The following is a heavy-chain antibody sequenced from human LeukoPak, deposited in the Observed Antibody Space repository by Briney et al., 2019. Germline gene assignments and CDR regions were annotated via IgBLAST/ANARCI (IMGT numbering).Heavy chain of an antibody. Sequence: GSSVKVSCKASGGTFSSYAISWVRQAPGQGLEWMGGIIPIFGTANYAQKFQGRVTITPDESTSTAYLELSSRRSEDTAVYYCGRSMAVAVDNFDYWGQGTLVTVSS. D-gene: IGHD6-19*01. V-gene: IGHV1-69*01. CDR1: GGTFSSYA. CDR2: IIPIFGTA. CDR3: GRSMAVAVDNFDY. J-gene: IGHJ4*02.